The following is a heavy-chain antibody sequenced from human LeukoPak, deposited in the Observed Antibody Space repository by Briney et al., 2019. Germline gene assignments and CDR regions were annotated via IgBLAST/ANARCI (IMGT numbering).Heavy chain of an antibody. Sequence: GGSLRLSCAGSGFAFNTYTLNWVRQAPGRGLEWVSSITTSSSYIYYAGSVKGRFTVSRDNARNSLFLQMDSLRGEDTAVYFCARSTTDYYFYLDVWGKGTTVTVSS. V-gene: IGHV3-21*01. CDR1: GFAFNTYT. CDR2: ITTSSSYI. CDR3: ARSTTDYYFYLDV. J-gene: IGHJ6*03. D-gene: IGHD4-11*01.